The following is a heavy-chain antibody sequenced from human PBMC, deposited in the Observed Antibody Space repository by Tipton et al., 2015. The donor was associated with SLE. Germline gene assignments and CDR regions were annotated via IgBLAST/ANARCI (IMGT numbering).Heavy chain of an antibody. D-gene: IGHD2-8*01. J-gene: IGHJ4*02. V-gene: IGHV4-61*09. CDR1: GGSISSSSSY. CDR2: IYTSGST. Sequence: TLSLTCTVSGGSISSSSSYWGWIRQPPGKGLEWIGYIYTSGSTNYNPSLKSRVTISVDTSKNQFSLKLSSVTAADTAVYYCARDGVYGSSFDYWGQGTLVTVSS. CDR3: ARDGVYGSSFDY.